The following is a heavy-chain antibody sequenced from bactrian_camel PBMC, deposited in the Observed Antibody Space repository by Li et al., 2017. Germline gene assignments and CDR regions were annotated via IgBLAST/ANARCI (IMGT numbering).Heavy chain of an antibody. CDR2: IHMTETGTT. CDR1: GSTESITC. Sequence: VQLVESGGGSVQAGGSLRLSCAASGSTESITCMGWIRQAPGKEREGVALIHMTETGTTYYAESVKGRFTISRDNAKNTLYLQMNSLKPEDTAEYYCA. V-gene: IGHV3-2*01.